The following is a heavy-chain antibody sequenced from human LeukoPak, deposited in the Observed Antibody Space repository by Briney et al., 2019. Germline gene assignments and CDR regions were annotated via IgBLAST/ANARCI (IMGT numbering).Heavy chain of an antibody. CDR1: GFTFSSYG. Sequence: GGSLRLSCAASGFTFSSYGMHWVRQAPGKGLEWVAVISYDGSNKYYADSVKGRFTISRGNSKNTLYLQMNSLRAEDTAVYYCAKDAGMYSSSWSDYWGQGTLVTVSS. CDR2: ISYDGSNK. V-gene: IGHV3-30*18. CDR3: AKDAGMYSSSWSDY. J-gene: IGHJ4*02. D-gene: IGHD6-13*01.